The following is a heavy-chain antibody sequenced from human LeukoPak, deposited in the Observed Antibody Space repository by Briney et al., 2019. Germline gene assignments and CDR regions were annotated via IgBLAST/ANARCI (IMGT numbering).Heavy chain of an antibody. D-gene: IGHD3-22*01. V-gene: IGHV3-74*01. J-gene: IGHJ4*02. Sequence: PGGSLRLSCAASGFTFSSYWMHWVRQAPGKGLVWVSRINTDGSSTSYADSVKGRFTISRDNAKNTLYLQMNSLRAEDTAVYYCARESSSGYYYDYWGQGTLVTVSS. CDR1: GFTFSSYW. CDR3: ARESSSGYYYDY. CDR2: INTDGSST.